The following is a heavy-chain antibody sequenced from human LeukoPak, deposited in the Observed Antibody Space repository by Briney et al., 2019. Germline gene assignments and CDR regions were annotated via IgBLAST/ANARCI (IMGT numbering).Heavy chain of an antibody. CDR1: GFTFSSYG. CDR2: IRYDGSNK. Sequence: GGSLRLSCAASGFTFSSYGMHWVRQAPGKGLEWVAFIRYDGSNKYYADSVKGRFTISRDNSKNTLYLQMNSLRAEDTAVYYCARSITMVRGWLTLFTQPLLYMDVWGKGTTVTVSS. V-gene: IGHV3-30*02. D-gene: IGHD3-10*01. J-gene: IGHJ6*03. CDR3: ARSITMVRGWLTLFTQPLLYMDV.